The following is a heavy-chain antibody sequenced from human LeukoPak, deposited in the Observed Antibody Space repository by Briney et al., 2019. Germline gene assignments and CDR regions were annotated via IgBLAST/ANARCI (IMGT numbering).Heavy chain of an antibody. D-gene: IGHD3-9*01. CDR1: GGSISSYY. Sequence: PSETLSLTCTVSGGSISSYYWSWIRQPAGKGLEWIGRIYTSGSTNYNPSLKSRVTMSVDTSKNQFSLELSSVTAADTAVYYCAREVYYDILTGYYTLDYWGQGTLVTVSS. J-gene: IGHJ4*02. CDR3: AREVYYDILTGYYTLDY. CDR2: IYTSGST. V-gene: IGHV4-4*07.